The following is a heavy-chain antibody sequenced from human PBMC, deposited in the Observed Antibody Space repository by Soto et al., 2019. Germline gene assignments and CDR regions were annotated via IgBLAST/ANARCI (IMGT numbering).Heavy chain of an antibody. V-gene: IGHV4-59*01. J-gene: IGHJ3*02. Sequence: SETLSLTCTVSGGSISSYYWSWIRQPPGKGLEWIGYIYYSGSTNYNPSLKSRVTISVDTSKNQFSLKLSSVTAADTAVYYCARPITTLFAFDIWGQGTMVTVSS. CDR3: ARPITTLFAFDI. D-gene: IGHD3-22*01. CDR2: IYYSGST. CDR1: GGSISSYY.